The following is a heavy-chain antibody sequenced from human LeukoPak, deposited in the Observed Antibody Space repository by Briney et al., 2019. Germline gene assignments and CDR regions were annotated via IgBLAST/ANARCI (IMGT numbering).Heavy chain of an antibody. J-gene: IGHJ3*02. CDR1: GYTLTELS. CDR3: ATDHPDCSSTSCHLRAAFDI. V-gene: IGHV1-24*01. CDR2: FDPEDGET. Sequence: ASVKVSCKVSGYTLTELSMHWVRLAPGKGLEWMGGFDPEDGETIYAQKFQDRVTMTEDTSTDTAYMELSSLRSEDTAVYYCATDHPDCSSTSCHLRAAFDIWGQGTMVTVSS. D-gene: IGHD2-2*01.